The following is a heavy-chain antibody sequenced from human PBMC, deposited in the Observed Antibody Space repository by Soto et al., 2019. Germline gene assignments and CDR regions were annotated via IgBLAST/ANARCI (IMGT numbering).Heavy chain of an antibody. Sequence: QVQLVQSGAEVEKPGASVKVSCKASGYTFTNYAVHWVRQAPGQRLEWMGWINAGNGNTRYSQKFQGRVTITRDTSARTGDMELSSLRSEDTAVYYCARGHLAVVPVASWYFYMDVWGKGTTVTVSS. D-gene: IGHD2-2*01. CDR3: ARGHLAVVPVASWYFYMDV. V-gene: IGHV1-3*01. CDR1: GYTFTNYA. J-gene: IGHJ6*03. CDR2: INAGNGNT.